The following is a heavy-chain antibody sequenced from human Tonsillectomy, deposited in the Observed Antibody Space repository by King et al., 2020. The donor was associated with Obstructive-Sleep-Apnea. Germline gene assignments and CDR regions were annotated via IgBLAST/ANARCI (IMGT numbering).Heavy chain of an antibody. CDR1: GGSISSYF. J-gene: IGHJ6*02. Sequence: VQLQESGPGLVKPSETLSLTCTVSGGSISSYFWSWIRQPPGKGLECIGYISYSGSTNYNPSLKSRVTISVDTSKNQFSLKLSSVTAADTAVYYCARHVSYGGKGGMDVWGHGTTVTVSS. D-gene: IGHD4-23*01. CDR2: ISYSGST. V-gene: IGHV4-59*08. CDR3: ARHVSYGGKGGMDV.